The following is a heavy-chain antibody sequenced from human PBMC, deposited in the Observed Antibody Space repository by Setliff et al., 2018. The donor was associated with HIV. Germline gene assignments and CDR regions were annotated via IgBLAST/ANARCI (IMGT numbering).Heavy chain of an antibody. CDR3: ARVGEGWLQFYYFDI. V-gene: IGHV1-46*01. CDR1: GYTFTSYH. CDR2: INPSGGST. D-gene: IGHD5-12*01. J-gene: IGHJ3*02. Sequence: ASVKVSCKASGYTFTSYHIHWVRQAPGQGLEWMGVINPSGGSTSYAQKFQGRVTMTRGTSSGTVYMELSGLRFEDTAMYYCARVGEGWLQFYYFDIWGQGTMVTVSS.